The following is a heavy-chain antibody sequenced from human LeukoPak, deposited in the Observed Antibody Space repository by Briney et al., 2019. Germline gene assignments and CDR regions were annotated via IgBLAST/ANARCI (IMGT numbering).Heavy chain of an antibody. CDR1: GYSISSGYY. Sequence: NPSETLSLTCTVSGYSISSGYYWGWIRQPPGKGLEWIGSIYHSGSTYYNPSLKSRVTISVDTSKNQFSLKLSSVTAADTAVYYCARLVSGYDQPYYMDVWGKGTTVTISS. V-gene: IGHV4-38-2*02. CDR2: IYHSGST. D-gene: IGHD5-12*01. CDR3: ARLVSGYDQPYYMDV. J-gene: IGHJ6*03.